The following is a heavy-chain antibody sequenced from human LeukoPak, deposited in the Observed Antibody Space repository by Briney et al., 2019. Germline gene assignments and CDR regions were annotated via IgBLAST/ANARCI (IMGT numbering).Heavy chain of an antibody. V-gene: IGHV3-48*04. J-gene: IGHJ4*02. D-gene: IGHD3-9*01. Sequence: GGSLRLSCAASGFTFSSYSMNWVRQAPGKGLEWVSYISSSSSTIYYADSVKGRFTISRDNARNSMYLQMHSLRVEDTAVYYCVRDGRYDYWGQGILVTVSS. CDR2: ISSSSSTI. CDR3: VRDGRYDY. CDR1: GFTFSSYS.